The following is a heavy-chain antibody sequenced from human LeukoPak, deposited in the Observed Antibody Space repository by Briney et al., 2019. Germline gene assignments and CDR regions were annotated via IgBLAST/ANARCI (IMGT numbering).Heavy chain of an antibody. CDR1: GYTFTTYG. V-gene: IGHV1-18*01. CDR3: ARALQLVVPSIVSPIYYYYGMDV. D-gene: IGHD2-2*01. J-gene: IGHJ6*02. Sequence: ASVKVSCKASGYTFTTYGISWVRQAPGQGLEWMGWISTHKGNTNYAQKVQGRVTMTTATSTSTAYMELRSLRSDDTAVYFCARALQLVVPSIVSPIYYYYGMDVWGQGTTVTVSS. CDR2: ISTHKGNT.